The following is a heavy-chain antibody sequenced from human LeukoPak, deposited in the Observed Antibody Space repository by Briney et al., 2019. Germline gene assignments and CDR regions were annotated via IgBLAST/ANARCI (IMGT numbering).Heavy chain of an antibody. CDR1: GYTFTGYY. CDR2: INPNSGGT. V-gene: IGHV1-2*04. CDR3: ARDDGDYYFDY. D-gene: IGHD3-10*01. Sequence: ALVKVSCKASGYTFTGYYMHWVRQAPGQGLEWMGWINPNSGGTNYAQKFQGWVTMTRDTSISTAYMELSRLRSDDTAVYDCARDDGDYYFDYWGQGTLVTVSS. J-gene: IGHJ4*02.